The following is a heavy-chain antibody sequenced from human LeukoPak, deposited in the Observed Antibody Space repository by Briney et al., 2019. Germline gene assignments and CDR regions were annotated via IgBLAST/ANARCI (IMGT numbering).Heavy chain of an antibody. Sequence: SETLSLTCTVSGGSVSSGSYYWSWIRQPPGKGLEWIGYIYYSGSTNYNPSLKSRVTISVDTSKNQFSLKLSSVTAADTAVYYCARVHRKKWLQLNYFDYWGQGTLVTVSS. CDR1: GGSVSSGSYY. D-gene: IGHD5-24*01. CDR2: IYYSGST. J-gene: IGHJ4*02. CDR3: ARVHRKKWLQLNYFDY. V-gene: IGHV4-61*01.